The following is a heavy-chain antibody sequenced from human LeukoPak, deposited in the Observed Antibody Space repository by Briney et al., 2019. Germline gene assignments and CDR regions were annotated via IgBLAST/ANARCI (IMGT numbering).Heavy chain of an antibody. CDR3: ARASAGGY. CDR1: GFNFDDYA. J-gene: IGHJ4*02. Sequence: GRSLRLSCATSGFNFDDYAMHWVRHAPGRGLEWVSGISWNSRNIGYADSVKGRFTISRDHAKNSVYLQMTSLRAEDTAVYYCARASAGGYWGQGALVTVAS. D-gene: IGHD3-10*01. CDR2: ISWNSRNI. V-gene: IGHV3-9*01.